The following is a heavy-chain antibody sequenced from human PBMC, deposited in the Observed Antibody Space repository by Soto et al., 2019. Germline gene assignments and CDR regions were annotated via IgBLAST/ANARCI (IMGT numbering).Heavy chain of an antibody. V-gene: IGHV4-59*08. CDR2: IYYSGST. Sequence: PSETLSLTCTVSGGSISSYYWSWIRQPPGKGLEWIGYIYYSGSTNYNPSLKSRVTISVDTSKNQFSLKLSSVTAADTAVYYCARQASSGYYSYYFDYWGQGTLVTVSS. D-gene: IGHD3-22*01. J-gene: IGHJ4*02. CDR3: ARQASSGYYSYYFDY. CDR1: GGSISSYY.